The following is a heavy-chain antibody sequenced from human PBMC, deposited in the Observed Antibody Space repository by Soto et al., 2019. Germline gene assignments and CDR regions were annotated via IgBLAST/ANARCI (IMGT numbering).Heavy chain of an antibody. CDR1: GFSLSTGGVG. V-gene: IGHV2-5*02. D-gene: IGHD2-21*02. CDR3: AHSRCGGDCLRSYSSHYYYGMDV. J-gene: IGHJ6*02. CDR2: IYWDDDK. Sequence: QITLKESGPTLVKPTQTLTLTCTFSGFSLSTGGVGVGWIRQPPGKALEWLALIYWDDDKRYSPSLKSRLTLPNDTSKNQVVLTMTNMDPVDTATYYCAHSRCGGDCLRSYSSHYYYGMDVWGQGTTVTVSS.